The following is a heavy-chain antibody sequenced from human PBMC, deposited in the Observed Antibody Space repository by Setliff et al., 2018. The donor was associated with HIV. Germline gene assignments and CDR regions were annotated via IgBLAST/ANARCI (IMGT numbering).Heavy chain of an antibody. J-gene: IGHJ3*01. CDR1: GYTFTSHY. CDR3: ARHDPWFGESNDAFDV. D-gene: IGHD3-10*01. Sequence: ASVKVSCKASGYTFTSHYIHWVRQAPGQGLERMGWINVNNDATNYAQKFQGRVSMTRDTSISTAYMELRSLTSDDTAVYYCARHDPWFGESNDAFDVWGQGTMVTVSS. CDR2: INVNNDAT. V-gene: IGHV1-2*02.